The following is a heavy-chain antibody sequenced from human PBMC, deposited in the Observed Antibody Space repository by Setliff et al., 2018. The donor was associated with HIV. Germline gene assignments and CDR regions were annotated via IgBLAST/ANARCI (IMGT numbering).Heavy chain of an antibody. CDR1: GYSFINYG. CDR2: ISGYNGNT. CDR3: ARLGSGWSDSYYYAMDV. V-gene: IGHV1-18*01. Sequence: ASVKVSCKASGYSFINYGINWVRQAPGQGLEWMGWISGYNGNTNYAQNFQGRVTMTTDTSTSRAYMELRSLRSDDTAAYFCARLGSGWSDSYYYAMDVWGQGTTVTVSS. J-gene: IGHJ6*02. D-gene: IGHD6-19*01.